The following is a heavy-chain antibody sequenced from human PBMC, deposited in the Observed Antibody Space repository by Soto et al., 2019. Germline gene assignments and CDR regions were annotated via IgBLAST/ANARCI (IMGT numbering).Heavy chain of an antibody. D-gene: IGHD1-1*01. Sequence: QVHLVESGGGVVQPGGSLRLSCVASGFTFGTYGIHWVRQAPGKGLQWVALVSYEGANTYYAASVKGRFTISRDNSKSTLYLQMDSPRPEDTGVYYCARVTPGNNLYYFSGLDVWGQGTSVTVSS. V-gene: IGHV3-30-3*01. CDR2: VSYEGANT. J-gene: IGHJ6*02. CDR3: ARVTPGNNLYYFSGLDV. CDR1: GFTFGTYG.